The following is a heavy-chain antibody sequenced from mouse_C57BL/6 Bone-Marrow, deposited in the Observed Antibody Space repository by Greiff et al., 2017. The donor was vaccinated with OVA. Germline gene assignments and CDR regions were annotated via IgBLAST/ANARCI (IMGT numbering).Heavy chain of an antibody. V-gene: IGHV1-52*01. J-gene: IGHJ1*03. Sequence: QVQLQQPGAELVRPGSSVKLSCKASGYTFTSYWMHWVKQRPIQGLEWIGNIDPSDSETHYNQKFKDKATLTVDKSSSTAYMQLSSLTSEDSAVYYCAGGWDRDHGYFDVWSTGTTVTVSS. CDR2: IDPSDSET. CDR3: AGGWDRDHGYFDV. D-gene: IGHD1-1*02. CDR1: GYTFTSYW.